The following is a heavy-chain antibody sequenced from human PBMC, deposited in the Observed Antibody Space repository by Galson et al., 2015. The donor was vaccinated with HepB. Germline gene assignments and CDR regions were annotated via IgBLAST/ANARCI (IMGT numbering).Heavy chain of an antibody. CDR3: VTVMGIL. D-gene: IGHD2-8*01. CDR2: IKSKPDGGAT. V-gene: IGHV3-15*01. Sequence: SLRLSCAASGFTFKKTWMSWVRQGPGKGLEWVGRIKSKPDGGATDYAAPAKGRFSISRDDTENTVYLQMDSLKIEDTGLYYCVTVMGILWGQGTLVTVSS. CDR1: GFTFKKTW. J-gene: IGHJ4*02.